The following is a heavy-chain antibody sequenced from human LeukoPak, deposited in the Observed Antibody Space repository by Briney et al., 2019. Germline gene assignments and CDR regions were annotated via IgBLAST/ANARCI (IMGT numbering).Heavy chain of an antibody. CDR3: ARGDWFDP. J-gene: IGHJ5*02. CDR2: INPNSGDT. CDR1: GYIFTGYY. Sequence: ASVKVSCKASGYIFTGYYMHWVRQAPGQGLGWMGWINPNSGDTNYAQKFQGRVTMTRDTSISTAYMELSRLRSDDTAVYYCARGDWFDPWGQGTLVTVSS. V-gene: IGHV1-2*02.